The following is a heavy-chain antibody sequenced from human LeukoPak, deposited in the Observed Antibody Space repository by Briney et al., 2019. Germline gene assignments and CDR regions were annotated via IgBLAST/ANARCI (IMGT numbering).Heavy chain of an antibody. Sequence: PSETLSLTCAVSGGSISSSNWWSWVRQPPGKGLEWIGEIYHSGSTNYNPSLKSRVTISVDKSKNQFSLKLSSVTAADTAVYYCARSGVVSSENYYMDVWGKGTTVTVSS. D-gene: IGHD3-3*01. V-gene: IGHV4-4*02. CDR1: GGSISSSNW. CDR3: ARSGVVSSENYYMDV. J-gene: IGHJ6*03. CDR2: IYHSGST.